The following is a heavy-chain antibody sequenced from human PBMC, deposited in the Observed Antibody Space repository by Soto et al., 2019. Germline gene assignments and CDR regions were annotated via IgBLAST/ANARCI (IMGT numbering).Heavy chain of an antibody. CDR1: GFTFSSYA. CDR3: ARSDIVLMVYAITYYYYGMDV. CDR2: ISYDGSNK. Sequence: GGSLRLSCAASGFTFSSYAMHWVRQAPGKGLEWVAVISYDGSNKYYADSVKGRFTISRDNSKNTLYLQMNSLRAEDTAVYYCARSDIVLMVYAITYYYYGMDVWGQGTTVTVSS. V-gene: IGHV3-30-3*01. J-gene: IGHJ6*02. D-gene: IGHD2-8*01.